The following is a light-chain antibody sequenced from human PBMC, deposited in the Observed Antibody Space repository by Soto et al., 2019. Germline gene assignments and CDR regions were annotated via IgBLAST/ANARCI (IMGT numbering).Light chain of an antibody. V-gene: IGLV1-47*02. J-gene: IGLJ1*01. CDR1: SSNIGSNY. Sequence: QSVLTQPPSASGTPWQRVTISCSGSSSNIGSNYVYWYQQLPGTAPKLLIYSNNQRPSGVPDRFSGSKSGTSASLAISGLRSEDEADYYCAAWDDSLSGKVFGTGTKVTVL. CDR3: AAWDDSLSGKV. CDR2: SNN.